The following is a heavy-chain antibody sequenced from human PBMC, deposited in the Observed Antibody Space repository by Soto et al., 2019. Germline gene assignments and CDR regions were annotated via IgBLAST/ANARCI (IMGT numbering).Heavy chain of an antibody. CDR1: GGTFSSYA. D-gene: IGHD3-22*01. J-gene: IGHJ4*02. V-gene: IGHV1-69*13. CDR2: IIPIFGTA. Sequence: GASVKVSCKASGGTFSSYAISWVRQAPGQGLEWMGGIIPIFGTANYAQKFQGRVTITADESTSTAYMELSSLRSDDMAVYYCVRVNEGVYYDSSRYYDFWGQGTLVTVSS. CDR3: VRVNEGVYYDSSRYYDF.